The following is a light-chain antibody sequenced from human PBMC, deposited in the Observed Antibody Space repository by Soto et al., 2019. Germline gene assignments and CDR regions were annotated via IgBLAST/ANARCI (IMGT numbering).Light chain of an antibody. CDR2: KAS. CDR3: QHYNGYRWT. Sequence: DIQMTQSPSTLSASVGDRVTITCRASRSVSNWLAWYQQKPGKAPKILIYKASSLESGVPSRFSGSGSGTEFTLTISSLRPDDFATYYCQHYNGYRWTFGQGTKVDIK. CDR1: RSVSNW. J-gene: IGKJ1*01. V-gene: IGKV1-5*03.